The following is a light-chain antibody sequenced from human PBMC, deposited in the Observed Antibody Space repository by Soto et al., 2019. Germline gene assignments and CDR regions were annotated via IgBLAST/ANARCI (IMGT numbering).Light chain of an antibody. CDR3: QPLFTYPPP. Sequence: IQLTQSPSSLSASMGDRVTITCRASQGIINYLAWYQQKPGKAPNLLIYGASTLQGGVPSRFSGSGSGTDFTLTVSILQPEDLSTYYCQPLFTYPPPFGPGTKVDIK. V-gene: IGKV1-9*01. CDR2: GAS. CDR1: QGIINY. J-gene: IGKJ3*01.